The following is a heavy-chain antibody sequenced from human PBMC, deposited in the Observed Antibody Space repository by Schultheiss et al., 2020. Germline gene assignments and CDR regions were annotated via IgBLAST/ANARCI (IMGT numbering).Heavy chain of an antibody. CDR2: INPNSGGT. D-gene: IGHD1-26*01. V-gene: IGHV1-2*02. CDR3: ARGGGSESYYGWLDY. CDR1: GYTFTAYY. J-gene: IGHJ4*02. Sequence: ASVKVSCKASGYTFTAYYMHWVRQAPGQGLEWMGWINPNSGGTNYAQKFQGRVTMTRDTSISTAYMELTRLTSDDTALYYCARGGGSESYYGWLDYWGQGTLLTVSS.